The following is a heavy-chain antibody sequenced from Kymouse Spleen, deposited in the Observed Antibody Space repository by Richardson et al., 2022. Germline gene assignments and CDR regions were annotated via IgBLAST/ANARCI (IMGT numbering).Heavy chain of an antibody. CDR3: ARGYSYGSGHCWYFDY. D-gene: IGHD5-18,IGHD5-18*01. CDR2: INHSGST. Sequence: QVQLQQWGAGLLKPSETLSLTCAVYGGSFSGYYWSWIRQPPGKGLEWIGEINHSGSTNYNPSLKSRVTISVDTSKNQFSLKLSSVTAADTAVYYCARGYSYGSGHCWYFDYWGQGTLVTVSS. CDR1: GGSFSGYY. V-gene: IGHV4-34*01. J-gene: IGHJ4*02.